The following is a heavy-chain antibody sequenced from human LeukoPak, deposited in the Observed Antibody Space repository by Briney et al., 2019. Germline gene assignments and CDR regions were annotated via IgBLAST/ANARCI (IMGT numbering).Heavy chain of an antibody. D-gene: IGHD3-16*02. Sequence: ASVKVSCKSSGFTFTNYGISWVRQAPGQGLEWMGWISAYSGNTNSAQKLQGRVTMTTDTSTSTAYMELRSLRSDDTAVYYCARDRGDYVWGSYQATDYWGQGTLVTVSS. CDR3: ARDRGDYVWGSYQATDY. CDR2: ISAYSGNT. V-gene: IGHV1-18*04. CDR1: GFTFTNYG. J-gene: IGHJ4*02.